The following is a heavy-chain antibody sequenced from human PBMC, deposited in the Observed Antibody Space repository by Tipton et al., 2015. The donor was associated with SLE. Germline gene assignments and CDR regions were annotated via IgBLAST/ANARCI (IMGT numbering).Heavy chain of an antibody. CDR1: GGSLSSGGYY. CDR3: ARERAVAAHGWFDP. V-gene: IGHV4-61*08. D-gene: IGHD6-19*01. Sequence: TLSLTCSVSGGSLSSGGYYWSWIRQHPGKGLEWIGYIYNSGNTNYNPSLKSRVTISVDTSNNQFSRKLSSVTVADTAVYYCARERAVAAHGWFDPWGQGTLVNVSS. J-gene: IGHJ5*02. CDR2: IYNSGNT.